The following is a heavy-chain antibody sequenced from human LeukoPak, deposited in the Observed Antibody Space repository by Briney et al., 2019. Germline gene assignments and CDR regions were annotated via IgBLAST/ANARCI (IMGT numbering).Heavy chain of an antibody. CDR1: GFTFSSDG. CDR2: ISGSGGST. CDR3: AKDRGYSGYFMLN. J-gene: IGHJ4*02. V-gene: IGHV3-23*01. Sequence: GGSLRLSCAASGFTFSSDGMSWVRQAPGKGLEWVSAISGSGGSTYYADSVKGRFTISRDNSKNTLYLQMNSLRAEDTAVYYCAKDRGYSGYFMLNRGQGTLVTVSS. D-gene: IGHD5-12*01.